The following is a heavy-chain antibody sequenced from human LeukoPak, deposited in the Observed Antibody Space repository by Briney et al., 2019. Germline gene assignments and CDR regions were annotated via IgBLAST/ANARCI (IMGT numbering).Heavy chain of an antibody. CDR3: AKPHASYYYYGMDV. CDR2: ISGSGGST. V-gene: IGHV3-23*01. CDR1: GFTFSSYA. J-gene: IGHJ6*02. Sequence: GGSLRLSCAASGFTFSSYAMSWVRQAPGKGLEWVSAISGSGGSTYYAHSVKGRFTISRDNSKNTLYLQMNSLRAEDTAVYYCAKPHASYYYYGMDVWGQGTTVTVSS.